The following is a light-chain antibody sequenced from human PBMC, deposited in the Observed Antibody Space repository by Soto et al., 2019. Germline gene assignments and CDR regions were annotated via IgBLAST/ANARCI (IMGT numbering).Light chain of an antibody. V-gene: IGKV1-8*01. CDR1: QGISSY. CDR3: QQYYSYSGLT. Sequence: AIRMTQSPSSLSASTGDRVTITCRASQGISSYLAWYQQKPGKAPKLLIYAASTLQSGFPSRFSGSGSGTDFTLTISCLQSEDFATYYCQQYYSYSGLTFGGGTKVEIK. CDR2: AAS. J-gene: IGKJ4*01.